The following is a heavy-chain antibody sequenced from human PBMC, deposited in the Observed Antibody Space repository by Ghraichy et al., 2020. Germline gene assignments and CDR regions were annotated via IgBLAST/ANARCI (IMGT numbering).Heavy chain of an antibody. Sequence: SETLSLTCTVSGGSISSYYWSWIRQPPGKGLEWIGYIYYSGSTNYNPSLKSRVTISVDTSKNQFSLKLSSVTAADTAVYYCARGGDYYDSSGPIWGQGTMVTVSS. V-gene: IGHV4-59*01. CDR3: ARGGDYYDSSGPI. CDR1: GGSISSYY. D-gene: IGHD3-22*01. CDR2: IYYSGST. J-gene: IGHJ3*02.